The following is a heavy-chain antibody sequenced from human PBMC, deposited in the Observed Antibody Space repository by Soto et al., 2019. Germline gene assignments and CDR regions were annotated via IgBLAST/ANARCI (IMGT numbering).Heavy chain of an antibody. V-gene: IGHV3-11*01. CDR3: ARDLTIFGVAPPYGMDV. D-gene: IGHD3-3*01. Sequence: GSLVLACAASGFTCSDYYMSWIRQAPGKGLEWVSYISSSGSTIYYADSVKGRFTISRDNAKNSLYLQMNSLRAEDTAVYYCARDLTIFGVAPPYGMDVWGQGTTVTVYS. CDR2: ISSSGSTI. J-gene: IGHJ6*02. CDR1: GFTCSDYY.